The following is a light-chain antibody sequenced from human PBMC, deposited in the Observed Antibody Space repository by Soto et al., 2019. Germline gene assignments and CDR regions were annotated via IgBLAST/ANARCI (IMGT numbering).Light chain of an antibody. CDR2: RNN. CDR3: AAWDDSLSGVV. J-gene: IGLJ2*01. V-gene: IGLV1-47*01. Sequence: QSVLTQPPSASGTPGQRVTISCSGSSSNIGSNYVYWYQQLPGTAPKLLIYRNNQRPSGVHDRFSGSKSGTSASLAISGLRSEDEDDYYCAAWDDSLSGVVFGGGTKVTVL. CDR1: SSNIGSNY.